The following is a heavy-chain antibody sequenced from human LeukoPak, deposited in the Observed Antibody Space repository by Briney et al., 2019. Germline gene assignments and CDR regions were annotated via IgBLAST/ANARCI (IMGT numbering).Heavy chain of an antibody. V-gene: IGHV3-7*01. D-gene: IGHD2-2*01. Sequence: GGSLRLSCVASGIRFSALWMNWVRQAPGKGLELVASINEDGSEKYYVDSVKGRFTISRDNPKKSLYLQLNSLRVDDTAVYFCARYSDAYDYWGQGTLLTVSS. J-gene: IGHJ4*02. CDR2: INEDGSEK. CDR3: ARYSDAYDY. CDR1: GIRFSALW.